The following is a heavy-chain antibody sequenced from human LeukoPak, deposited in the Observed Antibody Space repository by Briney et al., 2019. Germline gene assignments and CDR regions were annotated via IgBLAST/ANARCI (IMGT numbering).Heavy chain of an antibody. V-gene: IGHV4-59*01. CDR2: IYNSESN. J-gene: IGHJ4*02. D-gene: IGHD3-16*01. CDR1: GDSISNYF. CDR3: AKGRGNFDY. Sequence: SETLSLTCTVSGDSISNYFWSWIRQPPGKGLEWIGYIYNSESNNYNPSLRSRVTILGDTSKNLFSLKLSSVTAADTAVYYCAKGRGNFDYWGQGALVIVSS.